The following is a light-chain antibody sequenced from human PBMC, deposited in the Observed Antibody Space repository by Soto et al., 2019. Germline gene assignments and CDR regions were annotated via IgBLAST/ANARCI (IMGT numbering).Light chain of an antibody. J-gene: IGKJ2*01. CDR3: QEYSNYYT. CDR2: DAS. CDR1: QTISSW. V-gene: IGKV1-5*01. Sequence: DIQMTQSPSTLSASVGDRVTVTCRASQTISSWLAWYQQKPGKAPRLLIYDASSLGSGVPSRFSGSGSATEFTITISSPQADDFSTYYCQEYSNYYTFGQGTKLEIK.